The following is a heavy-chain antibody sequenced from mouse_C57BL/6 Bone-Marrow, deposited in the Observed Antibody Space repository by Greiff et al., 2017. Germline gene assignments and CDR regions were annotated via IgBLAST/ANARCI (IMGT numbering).Heavy chain of an antibody. CDR3: APHYYGKGFDV. CDR1: GFNIKDYY. CDR2: IDPEAGET. Sequence: EVQLQQSGAELVKPGASVKLSCTASGFNIKDYYMHWVKQRTEQGLEWIGRIDPEAGETKYAPKFQGKATITADTSSNTAYLQLSSLTSEDTAVYYCAPHYYGKGFDVWGTGTTVTVSS. V-gene: IGHV14-2*01. D-gene: IGHD1-2*01. J-gene: IGHJ1*03.